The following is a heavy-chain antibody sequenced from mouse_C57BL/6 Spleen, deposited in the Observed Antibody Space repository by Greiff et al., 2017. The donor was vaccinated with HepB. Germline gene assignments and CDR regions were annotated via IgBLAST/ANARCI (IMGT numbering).Heavy chain of an antibody. V-gene: IGHV5-4*01. J-gene: IGHJ2*01. CDR1: GFTFSSYA. Sequence: EVQLQESGGGLVKPGGSLKLSCAASGFTFSSYAMSWVRQTPEKRLEWVATISDGGSYTYHPDNVKGRFTISRENAKNNLYLQMSHLKSEDTAMYYCARDSITTASAFDYWGQGTTLTVSS. D-gene: IGHD1-1*01. CDR2: ISDGGSYT. CDR3: ARDSITTASAFDY.